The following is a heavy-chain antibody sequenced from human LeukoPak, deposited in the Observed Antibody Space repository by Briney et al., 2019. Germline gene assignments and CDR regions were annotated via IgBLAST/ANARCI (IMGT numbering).Heavy chain of an antibody. CDR2: IHPKTGVT. V-gene: IGHV1-2*02. Sequence: ASVKVSCKASGYTLTGYYLHWVRQAPGKGLEWVGWIHPKTGVTDYAQNFQGRVTLTRDTSINTGYMELSRLTSDDTAVYYCARDQPSAYYDFWSGYYDYYYGMDVWGQGTTVTVSS. CDR1: GYTLTGYY. J-gene: IGHJ6*02. D-gene: IGHD3-3*01. CDR3: ARDQPSAYYDFWSGYYDYYYGMDV.